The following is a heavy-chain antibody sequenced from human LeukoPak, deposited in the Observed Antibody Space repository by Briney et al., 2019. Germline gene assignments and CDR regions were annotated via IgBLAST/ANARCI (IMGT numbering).Heavy chain of an antibody. J-gene: IGHJ3*01. CDR1: GYTFTGYY. CDR2: INPNSGGT. CDR3: ARRNSPSRTTALPRGRAFDV. D-gene: IGHD2/OR15-2a*01. V-gene: IGHV1-2*02. Sequence: ASVKVSCKASGYTFTGYYMHWVRQAPGQGLEWMGWINPNSGGTNYAQEFQGRVTMTRDTSISTAYMELSSLRSEDTAVYYCARRNSPSRTTALPRGRAFDVWGQGTVVSVSS.